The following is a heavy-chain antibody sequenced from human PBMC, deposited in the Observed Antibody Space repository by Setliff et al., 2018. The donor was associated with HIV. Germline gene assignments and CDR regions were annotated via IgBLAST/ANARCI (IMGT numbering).Heavy chain of an antibody. D-gene: IGHD3-9*01. CDR3: AREPHELRYFDWLLYPAYYYYGMDV. V-gene: IGHV3-30*02. CDR2: LRFDGSNQ. Sequence: GGSLRLSCEASGFTFSSYAMHWVRQAPGKGLEWVAFLRFDGSNQYYADSVKGRFTISRDNAKNSLYLQMNSLRAEDTAVYYCAREPHELRYFDWLLYPAYYYYGMDVWGQGTTVTVSS. J-gene: IGHJ6*02. CDR1: GFTFSSYA.